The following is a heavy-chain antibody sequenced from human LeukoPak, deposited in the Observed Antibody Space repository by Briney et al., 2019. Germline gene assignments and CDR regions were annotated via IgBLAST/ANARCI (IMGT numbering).Heavy chain of an antibody. CDR1: GGSISSYY. V-gene: IGHV4-59*01. CDR2: IYYSGST. CDR3: AREAHDYGETFGAFDI. Sequence: PSETLSLTCTVSGGSISSYYWSWIRQPPGKGLEWIGYIYYSGSTNYNPSLKSRVTISVDTSKNQFSLKLSSVTAADTAVYYCAREAHDYGETFGAFDIWGQGTVVTVSS. D-gene: IGHD4-17*01. J-gene: IGHJ3*02.